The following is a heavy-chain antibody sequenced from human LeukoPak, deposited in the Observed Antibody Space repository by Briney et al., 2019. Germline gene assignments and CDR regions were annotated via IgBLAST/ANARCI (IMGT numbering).Heavy chain of an antibody. V-gene: IGHV3-33*01. J-gene: IGHJ4*02. CDR3: ARDRAVRYFDY. CDR1: GFTFSNYG. CDR2: IWYDGTKK. D-gene: IGHD3-16*02. Sequence: GGSLRLSCAASGFTFSNYGMHWVRQAPGKRLEWVAVIWYDGTKKYYADSVKGRLTISRDNSKNTLYLEMNSLRAEDTAVYYCARDRAVRYFDYWGQGTLVTVSS.